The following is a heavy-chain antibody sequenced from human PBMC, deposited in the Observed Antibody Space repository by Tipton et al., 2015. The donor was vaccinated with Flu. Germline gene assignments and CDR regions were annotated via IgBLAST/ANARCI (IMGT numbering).Heavy chain of an antibody. V-gene: IGHV4-61*02. CDR2: IYTSGST. CDR1: GGSISSGSYY. CDR3: ARYYYDSSGYPQGAYYFDY. J-gene: IGHJ4*02. Sequence: TLSLTCTVSGGSISSGSYYWSWIRQPAGKGLVWIGRIYTSGSTNYNPSLKSRVTISVGTSKNQFSLKLSSVTAADTAVYYCARYYYDSSGYPQGAYYFDYWGQGTLVTVSS. D-gene: IGHD3-22*01.